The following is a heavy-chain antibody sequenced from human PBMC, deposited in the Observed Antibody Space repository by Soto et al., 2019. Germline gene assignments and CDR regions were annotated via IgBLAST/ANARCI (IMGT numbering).Heavy chain of an antibody. Sequence: PGGSLRLSCEASGFIFSTYGMHWVRQAPGKGLEWVAVIWNDGSTKYYADSVKGRFTISRDNSKNTLYLQMNSLRAEDTAVYYCARVLRYFDWDYAFDIWGQGT. V-gene: IGHV3-33*01. CDR2: IWNDGSTK. D-gene: IGHD3-9*01. CDR3: ARVLRYFDWDYAFDI. CDR1: GFIFSTYG. J-gene: IGHJ3*02.